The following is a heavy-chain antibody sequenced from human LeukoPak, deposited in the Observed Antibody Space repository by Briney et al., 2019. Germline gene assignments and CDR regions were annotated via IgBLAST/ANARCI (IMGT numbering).Heavy chain of an antibody. CDR1: GFTFSSYA. V-gene: IGHV3-30*04. CDR3: ASGYCSSTSCYVDAFDI. CDR2: ISYDGSNK. Sequence: PGGSLRLSCAASGFTFSSYAMHWVRQAPGKGLEWVAVISYDGSNKYYADSVKGRFTISRDNSKNTLYLQMNSLRAEDTAVYYCASGYCSSTSCYVDAFDIWGQGTMVTVSS. D-gene: IGHD2-2*01. J-gene: IGHJ3*02.